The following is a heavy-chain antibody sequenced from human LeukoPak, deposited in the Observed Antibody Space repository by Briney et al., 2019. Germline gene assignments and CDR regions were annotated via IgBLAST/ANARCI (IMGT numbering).Heavy chain of an antibody. CDR1: GFSFSDCW. V-gene: IGHV3-7*03. J-gene: IGHJ4*02. CDR3: GRRGSLSDY. D-gene: IGHD3-10*01. Sequence: GGSLRLSCAASGFSFSDCWMSWVRQAPGKGLEWVANINHDGSEKHYVDSVKGRFTISRDNAKNSLSLQMTSLRDVDTALYYCGRRGSLSDYWGQGSLVSVSS. CDR2: INHDGSEK.